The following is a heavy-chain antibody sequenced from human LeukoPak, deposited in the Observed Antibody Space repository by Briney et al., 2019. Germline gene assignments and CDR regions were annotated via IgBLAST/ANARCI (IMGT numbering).Heavy chain of an antibody. CDR3: ARTFVSLYSSSLPAY. CDR2: INSDGSST. CDR1: GFTFSSYW. V-gene: IGHV3-74*01. Sequence: GGSLRLSCAASGFTFSSYWMHWVRQAPGKGLVWVSRINSDGSSTSYADSVKGRFTISRDNAKNSLYLQMNSLRAEDTAVYYCARTFVSLYSSSLPAYWGQGTLVTVSS. J-gene: IGHJ4*02. D-gene: IGHD6-13*01.